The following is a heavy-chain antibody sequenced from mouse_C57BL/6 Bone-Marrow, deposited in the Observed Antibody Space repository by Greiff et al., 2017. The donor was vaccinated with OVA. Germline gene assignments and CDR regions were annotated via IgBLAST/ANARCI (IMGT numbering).Heavy chain of an antibody. CDR1: GYTFTGYW. D-gene: IGHD6-1*01. Sequence: VQLQQSGAELMKPGASVKLSCKATGYTFTGYWIEWVKQRPGHGLEWIGEILPGSGSTNYNEKFKGKATFTADTSSNTAYMQLSSLTTEDSAIYYCAREDSLAWFAYWGQGTLVTVAA. V-gene: IGHV1-9*01. J-gene: IGHJ3*01. CDR3: AREDSLAWFAY. CDR2: ILPGSGST.